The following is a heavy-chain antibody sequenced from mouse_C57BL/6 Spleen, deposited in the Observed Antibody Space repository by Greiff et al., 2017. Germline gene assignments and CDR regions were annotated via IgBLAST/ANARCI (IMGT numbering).Heavy chain of an antibody. Sequence: VQLQQSGAELVRPGASVKISCKASGYSFTGYYMNWVKQSPEKSLEWIGEINPSTGGTTYNQKFKAKATLTVDKSSSTAYMQLKSLTSEDSAVYYCGRRGYGNYDWFAYWGQGTLVTVAA. CDR2: INPSTGGT. J-gene: IGHJ3*01. D-gene: IGHD2-1*01. CDR1: GYSFTGYY. CDR3: GRRGYGNYDWFAY. V-gene: IGHV1-42*01.